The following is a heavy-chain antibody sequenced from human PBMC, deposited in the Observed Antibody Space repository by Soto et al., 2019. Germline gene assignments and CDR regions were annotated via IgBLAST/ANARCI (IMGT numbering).Heavy chain of an antibody. J-gene: IGHJ4*02. CDR3: AKDRHSSSWYSIFDY. Sequence: GGSLRLSCAASGFTFSSYGMHWVRQAPGKGLEWVAVIWYDGSNKYYADSVKGRFTISRDNSKNTLYLQMNSLRAEDTAVYSCAKDRHSSSWYSIFDYWGQGTLVTVSS. D-gene: IGHD6-13*01. CDR2: IWYDGSNK. CDR1: GFTFSSYG. V-gene: IGHV3-33*06.